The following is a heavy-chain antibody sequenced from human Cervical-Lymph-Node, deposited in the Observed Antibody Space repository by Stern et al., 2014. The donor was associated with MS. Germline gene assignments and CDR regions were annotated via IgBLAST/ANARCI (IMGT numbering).Heavy chain of an antibody. CDR1: GGSISSYY. D-gene: IGHD3-3*01. CDR3: ARVGNHYDFWSGDGMDV. V-gene: IGHV4-59*01. Sequence: QLQLQESGPGLVKPSETLSLTCTVSGGSISSYYWSWIRQPPGKGLGWIGYIYYSGSTNYNPSLKSRVTISVDTSKNQFSLKLSSVTAADTAVYYCARVGNHYDFWSGDGMDVWGQGTTVTVSS. CDR2: IYYSGST. J-gene: IGHJ6*02.